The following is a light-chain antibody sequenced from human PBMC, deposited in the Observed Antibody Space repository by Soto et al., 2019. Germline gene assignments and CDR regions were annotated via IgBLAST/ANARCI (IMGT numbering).Light chain of an antibody. Sequence: EDVFTQSPGTLSFSPGERATLSCRASQTVSSTYLAWYQQKPGQAPRLLIYAASTRATGIPDRFSGSGSGTDFTLTINRLEPEDFAVYYCQQFSSYPLTFGGGTKVDIK. CDR2: AAS. J-gene: IGKJ4*01. V-gene: IGKV3-20*01. CDR3: QQFSSYPLT. CDR1: QTVSSTY.